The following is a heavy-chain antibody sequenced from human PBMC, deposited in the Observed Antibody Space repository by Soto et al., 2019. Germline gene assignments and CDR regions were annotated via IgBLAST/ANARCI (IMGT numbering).Heavy chain of an antibody. V-gene: IGHV3-74*01. CDR2: INSDGSST. J-gene: IGHJ3*02. Sequence: VQLVESGGGLVQPGGSLRLSCAASGFTFSSYWMHWVRQAPGKGLVWVSRINSDGSSTSYADSVKGRFTISRDNAKNTLYLQMNSLRAEDTAVYYCARLSRIWADAFDIWGQGTMVTVSS. D-gene: IGHD3-10*01. CDR3: ARLSRIWADAFDI. CDR1: GFTFSSYW.